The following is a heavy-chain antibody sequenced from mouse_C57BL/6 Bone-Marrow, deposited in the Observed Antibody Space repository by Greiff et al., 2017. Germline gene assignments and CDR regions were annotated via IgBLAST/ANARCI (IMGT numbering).Heavy chain of an antibody. Sequence: SGPVLVKPGASVKMSCKASGYTFTDYYMNWVKQSHGKSLEWIGVINPYNGGTSYNQKFKGKATLTVDKSSSTAYMELNSLTSEDSAVYYCARLGWFAWFAYWGQGTLVTVSA. D-gene: IGHD1-1*02. V-gene: IGHV1-19*01. J-gene: IGHJ3*01. CDR2: INPYNGGT. CDR3: ARLGWFAWFAY. CDR1: GYTFTDYY.